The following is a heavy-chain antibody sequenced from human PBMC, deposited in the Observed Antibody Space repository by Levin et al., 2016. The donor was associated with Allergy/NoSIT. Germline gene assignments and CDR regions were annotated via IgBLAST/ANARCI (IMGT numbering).Heavy chain of an antibody. V-gene: IGHV1-2*02. Sequence: ASVKVSCKASGYTFTGYYMHWVRQAPGQGLEWMGWINPNSGGTNYAQKFQGRVTMTRDTSISTAYMELSRLRSDDTAVYYCARDGGHITIFGVVSNWFDPWGQGTLVTVSS. CDR3: ARDGGHITIFGVVSNWFDP. D-gene: IGHD3-3*01. CDR1: GYTFTGYY. J-gene: IGHJ5*02. CDR2: INPNSGGT.